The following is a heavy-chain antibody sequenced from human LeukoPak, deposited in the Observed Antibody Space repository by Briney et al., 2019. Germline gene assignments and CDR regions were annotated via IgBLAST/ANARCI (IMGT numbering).Heavy chain of an antibody. CDR2: MNPNSGNT. CDR1: GYTFTSYD. V-gene: IGHV1-8*01. CDR3: ARAMTTVTRNWFDH. D-gene: IGHD4-17*01. Sequence: ASVKVSCKASGYTFTSYDINWVRQATGQGLEWMGWMNPNSGNTGYAQKFQGRVTMTRNTSISTAYMELSSLRSEDTAVYYCARAMTTVTRNWFDHWGQGTLVTVSS. J-gene: IGHJ5*02.